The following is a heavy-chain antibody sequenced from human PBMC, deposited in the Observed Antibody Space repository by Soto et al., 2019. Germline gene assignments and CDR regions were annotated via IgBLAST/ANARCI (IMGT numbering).Heavy chain of an antibody. V-gene: IGHV4-34*01. Sequence: SETLSLTCAVYGGSFSGYYWSWIRQPPGKGLEWIGEINHSGSTNYNPSLKSRVTISVDTSKNQFSLKLSSVTAADTAVYYCARGRGDGVVVLHYMDVWGKGTTVTVSS. J-gene: IGHJ6*03. CDR3: ARGRGDGVVVLHYMDV. CDR2: INHSGST. CDR1: GGSFSGYY. D-gene: IGHD2-2*01.